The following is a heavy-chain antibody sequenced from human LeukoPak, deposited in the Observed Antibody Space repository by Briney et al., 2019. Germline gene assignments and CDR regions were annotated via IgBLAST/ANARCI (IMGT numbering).Heavy chain of an antibody. CDR3: ASGQFLVSNDY. V-gene: IGHV4-61*01. D-gene: IGHD5/OR15-5a*01. Sequence: SETLSLTCTVSGGSVSGGSYYWSWIRQPPGKGLEWIGYFYYTGSTNYNPSLKSRVTISVDTSKNQFSRRLSSVTAADTAVYYCASGQFLVSNDYWGQGILVTVSS. CDR2: FYYTGST. CDR1: GGSVSGGSYY. J-gene: IGHJ4*02.